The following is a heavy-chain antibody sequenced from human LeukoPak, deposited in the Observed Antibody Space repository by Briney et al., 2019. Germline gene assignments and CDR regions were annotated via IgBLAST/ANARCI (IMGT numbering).Heavy chain of an antibody. CDR1: GGSISSSSYY. J-gene: IGHJ3*02. D-gene: IGHD5-12*01. CDR2: LYYSGNT. Sequence: SETLTLTCTVSGGSISSSSYYWGWIRQPPGKGLEWIGSLYYSGNTYYNPSLKSRVTISVDTSKNQFSLKLSSVTAADTAVYYCARSVATIWVPDAFDIWGQGTMVTVSS. V-gene: IGHV4-39*01. CDR3: ARSVATIWVPDAFDI.